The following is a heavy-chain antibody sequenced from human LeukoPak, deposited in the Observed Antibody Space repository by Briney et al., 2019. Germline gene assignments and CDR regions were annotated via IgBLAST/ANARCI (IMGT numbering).Heavy chain of an antibody. CDR3: ARGVTMVRGDWYYFDY. CDR2: IYTSGST. Sequence: SETLSLTCTVSGGSISSYYWSWFRQPAGKGLEWLGRIYTSGSTNYNPSLKSRVTMSVDTSKNQFSLKLSSVTAADTAVYYCARGVTMVRGDWYYFDYWGQGTLVTVSS. CDR1: GGSISSYY. D-gene: IGHD3-10*01. J-gene: IGHJ4*02. V-gene: IGHV4-4*07.